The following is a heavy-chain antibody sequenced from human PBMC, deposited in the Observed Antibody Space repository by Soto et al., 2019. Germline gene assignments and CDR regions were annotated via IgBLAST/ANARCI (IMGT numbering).Heavy chain of an antibody. CDR1: GGRFSTYA. V-gene: IGHV1-69*01. D-gene: IGHD1-1*01. J-gene: IGHJ6*02. CDR3: ARGGKERFRGSGMDV. Sequence: QVQLVQSGAEVRKPGSSVRVSCKASGGRFSTYAFNWMRQAPGQGLEWLGGIITFFGAAMYAQKFQGRVTITADELTTTAHMELSGLRSEDTAVYYCARGGKERFRGSGMDVWGQGTTVTVSS. CDR2: IITFFGAA.